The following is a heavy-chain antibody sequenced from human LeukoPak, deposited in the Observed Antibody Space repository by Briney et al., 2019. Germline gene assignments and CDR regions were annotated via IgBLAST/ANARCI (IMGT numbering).Heavy chain of an antibody. CDR2: ISYDGSNK. CDR3: AKDIGHPQTTMTTVTTEDY. CDR1: GFTFSSYG. V-gene: IGHV3-30*18. D-gene: IGHD4-17*01. Sequence: GGSLRLSCAASGFTFSSYGMHWVRRAPGKGLEWVAVISYDGSNKYYADSVKGRFTISRDNSKNTLYLQMNSLRAEDTAVYYCAKDIGHPQTTMTTVTTEDYWGQGTLVTVSS. J-gene: IGHJ4*02.